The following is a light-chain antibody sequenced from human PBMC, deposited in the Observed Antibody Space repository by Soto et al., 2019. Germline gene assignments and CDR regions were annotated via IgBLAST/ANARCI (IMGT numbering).Light chain of an antibody. Sequence: QSALTQPASVSGSPRQSITISCTGASSDVGGYTYVSWYQQHPGKAPKLMIYEVNNRPSGVSNRFSGSKSGNTASLTISGLQAEDEADYYCISYTSSSTLYVFGTGTKLTVL. CDR3: ISYTSSSTLYV. CDR2: EVN. CDR1: SSDVGGYTY. V-gene: IGLV2-14*01. J-gene: IGLJ1*01.